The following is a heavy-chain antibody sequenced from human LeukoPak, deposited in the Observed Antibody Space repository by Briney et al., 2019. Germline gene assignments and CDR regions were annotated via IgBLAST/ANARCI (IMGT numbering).Heavy chain of an antibody. Sequence: KPSETLSLTCAVYGGSFSGYYWSWIRQPPGKGLEWIGEINHSGSTNYNPSLKGRVTISVDTSKNQFSLKLSSVTAADTAVYYCARAPFGVVHLFDYWGQGTLVTVSS. CDR2: INHSGST. J-gene: IGHJ4*02. CDR1: GGSFSGYY. D-gene: IGHD3-3*01. CDR3: ARAPFGVVHLFDY. V-gene: IGHV4-34*01.